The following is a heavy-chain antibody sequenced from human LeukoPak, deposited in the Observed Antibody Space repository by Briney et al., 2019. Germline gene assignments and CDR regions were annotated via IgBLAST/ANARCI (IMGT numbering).Heavy chain of an antibody. V-gene: IGHV4-34*01. D-gene: IGHD5-18*01. CDR1: GGSFSGYY. Sequence: PSGTLSLTCAVYGGSFSGYYWSWIRQPPGKGLEWIGEINHSGSTNYNPSLKSRVTISVDTSKNQFSLKLSSVTAADTAVYYCARAPNSGYSYRSGMYYYYGMDVWGKGTTVTVSS. CDR2: INHSGST. CDR3: ARAPNSGYSYRSGMYYYYGMDV. J-gene: IGHJ6*04.